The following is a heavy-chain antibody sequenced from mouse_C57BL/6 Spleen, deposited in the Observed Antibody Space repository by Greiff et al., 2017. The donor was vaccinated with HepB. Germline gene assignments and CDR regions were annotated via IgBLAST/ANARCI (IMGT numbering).Heavy chain of an antibody. CDR3: ARERASYYFDY. V-gene: IGHV5-16*01. CDR1: GFTFSDYY. Sequence: VQLKESEGGLVQPGSSMKLSCTASGFTFSDYYMAWVRQVPEKGLEWVANINYDGSSTYYLDSLKSRFIISRDNAKNILYLQMSSLKSEDTATYYCARERASYYFDYWGQGTTLTVSS. J-gene: IGHJ2*01. CDR2: INYDGSST.